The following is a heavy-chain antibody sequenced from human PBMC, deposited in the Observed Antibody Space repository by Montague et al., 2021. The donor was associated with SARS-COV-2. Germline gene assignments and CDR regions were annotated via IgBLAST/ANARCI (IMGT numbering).Heavy chain of an antibody. CDR3: ARGYCSGSGCYYYYGMDV. Sequence: SETLSLTCAVYGGSFSGYYWSWIRQPPGGGLEWIGETNDSGRTXXXPSXXXRVTISVDTSKNQFFLRLSSVTAAETAVYYCARGYCSGSGCYYYYGMDVWGQGTTVTVSS. CDR1: GGSFSGYY. V-gene: IGHV4-34*01. D-gene: IGHD2-15*01. CDR2: TNDSGRT. J-gene: IGHJ6*02.